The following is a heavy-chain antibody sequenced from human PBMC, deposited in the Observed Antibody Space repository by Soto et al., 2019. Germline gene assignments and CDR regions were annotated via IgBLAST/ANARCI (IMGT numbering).Heavy chain of an antibody. CDR2: IYHGGGT. V-gene: IGHV4-59*01. CDR1: GGSSNNYY. CDR3: ARGVDRQWADY. D-gene: IGHD6-19*01. Sequence: SETLSLTCTVSGGSSNNYYWSWIRQPPGKGLEWIGYIYHGGGTDYNPSLKSRVTISIDTPKNQLSLKLSSVTAADTAVYYCARGVDRQWADYWGQGALVTVSS. J-gene: IGHJ4*02.